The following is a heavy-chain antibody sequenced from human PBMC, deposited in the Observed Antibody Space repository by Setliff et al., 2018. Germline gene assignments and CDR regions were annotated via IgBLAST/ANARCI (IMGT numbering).Heavy chain of an antibody. D-gene: IGHD3-3*01. CDR2: INHSGST. J-gene: IGHJ5*02. Sequence: SETLSLTCTVSGGSISSGGYYWSWIRQPPGKGLEWIGEINHSGSTNYNPSLKSRVTISVDTSKNQFSLKLSSVTAADTAVYYCARGVPNYDFWSGYYTGSYWFDPWGQGTLVTVSS. CDR3: ARGVPNYDFWSGYYTGSYWFDP. V-gene: IGHV4-39*07. CDR1: GGSISSGGYY.